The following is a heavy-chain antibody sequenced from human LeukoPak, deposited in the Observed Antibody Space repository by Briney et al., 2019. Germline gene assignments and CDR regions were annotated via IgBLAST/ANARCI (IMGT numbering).Heavy chain of an antibody. Sequence: KPSETLSLTCTVSGGSISSYYWSWIRQPPGKGLEWIGYIYYSGSTNYNPSLKSRVTISVDTSKNQFSLKLSSVTAADTAVYYCARSITIFGVVQGAFDIWGQGTMVTVSS. CDR2: IYYSGST. J-gene: IGHJ3*02. CDR1: GGSISSYY. CDR3: ARSITIFGVVQGAFDI. V-gene: IGHV4-59*01. D-gene: IGHD3-3*01.